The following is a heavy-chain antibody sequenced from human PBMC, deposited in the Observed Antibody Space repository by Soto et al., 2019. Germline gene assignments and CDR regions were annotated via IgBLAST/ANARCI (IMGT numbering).Heavy chain of an antibody. CDR3: ARETARYGSGSYYAVLGPFDY. Sequence: QPGGSLRLSCAASGFTFNSYAMTWVRQAPGKGLEWVSIISSSGDGTYYVDSVKGRFTISRDNSRNTLNLQMNSLRAEDTAVYYCARETARYGSGSYYAVLGPFDYWGQGTLVTVSS. CDR2: ISSSGDGT. V-gene: IGHV3-23*01. CDR1: GFTFNSYA. D-gene: IGHD3-10*01. J-gene: IGHJ4*02.